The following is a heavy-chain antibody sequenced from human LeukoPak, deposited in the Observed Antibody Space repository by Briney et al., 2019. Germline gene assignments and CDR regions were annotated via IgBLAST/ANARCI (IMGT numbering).Heavy chain of an antibody. V-gene: IGHV3-23*01. CDR3: AKESGYSYGYCGY. D-gene: IGHD5-18*01. Sequence: GGSLRLSCAASGFTFSSYAMSWVRQAPGKGLEWVSGISGSGGSTYFADSVKGRFTISRDNSKNTLYLQMNSLRAEDTAVYYCAKESGYSYGYCGYWGQGTLVTVSS. J-gene: IGHJ4*02. CDR1: GFTFSSYA. CDR2: ISGSGGST.